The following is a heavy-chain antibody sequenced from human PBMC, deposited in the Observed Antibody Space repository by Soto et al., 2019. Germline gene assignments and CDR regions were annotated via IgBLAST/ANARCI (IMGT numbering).Heavy chain of an antibody. CDR3: ARIRPLNRYCSRTSCYGKRWNCFDP. V-gene: IGHV4-34*01. CDR2: INHSGST. D-gene: IGHD2-2*01. Sequence: SETLSLTCAVYGRSFSGYYWSWIRQPPGKGLEWIGEINHSGSTNYNPSLKSRVTISVDTSKNQFSLKLSSVTAADTAVYYCARIRPLNRYCSRTSCYGKRWNCFDPWGQGTLVTVSS. J-gene: IGHJ5*02. CDR1: GRSFSGYY.